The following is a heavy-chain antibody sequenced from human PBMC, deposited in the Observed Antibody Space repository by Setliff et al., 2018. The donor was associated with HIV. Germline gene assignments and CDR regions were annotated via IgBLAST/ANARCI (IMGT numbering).Heavy chain of an antibody. CDR2: IIPISGT. CDR1: GGTFSNYG. J-gene: IGHJ3*02. V-gene: IGHV1-69*05. D-gene: IGHD2-2*01. CDR3: ARGSCSTISCSLRVGNDAFDI. Sequence: VKVSCKASGGTFSNYGMSWVRQAPGQGLEWMGGIIPISGTNYAQKFQGRVTITTDESTSTAYMELSGLRSEDTAVYYCARGSCSTISCSLRVGNDAFDIWGQGTMVTVSS.